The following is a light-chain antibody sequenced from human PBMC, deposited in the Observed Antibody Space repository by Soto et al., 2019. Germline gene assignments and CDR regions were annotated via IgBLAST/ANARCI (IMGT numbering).Light chain of an antibody. V-gene: IGKV3D-20*02. CDR2: GAS. Sequence: EIVLTQSPGTLSLSPGERATLSCRASQSVSNNYLAWYQQKPGQAPRLLIYGASNRATGIPDRFSGSGSGTDFTLTISRLEPEDFAVYYCQQRFSWRSFGPGTRVDFK. J-gene: IGKJ3*01. CDR1: QSVSNNY. CDR3: QQRFSWRS.